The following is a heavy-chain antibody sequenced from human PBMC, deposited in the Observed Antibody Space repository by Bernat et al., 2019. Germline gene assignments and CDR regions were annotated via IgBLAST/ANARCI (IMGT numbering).Heavy chain of an antibody. J-gene: IGHJ5*02. V-gene: IGHV3-30*03. CDR2: ISYDGSNK. CDR3: ARGLGGACYSAKCWFDP. CDR1: GFTFSSYG. D-gene: IGHD2-15*01. Sequence: QVQLVESGGGVVQPGRSLRLSCAASGFTFSSYGMHWVRQAPGKGLEWVAVISYDGSNKYYADSVKGRFTISRDNSKNTLYLQVNSLRAEDTSVYYCARGLGGACYSAKCWFDPWGQGTLVTVSS.